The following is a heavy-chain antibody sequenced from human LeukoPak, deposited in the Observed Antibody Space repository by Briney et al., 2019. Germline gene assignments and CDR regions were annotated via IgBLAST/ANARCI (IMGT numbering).Heavy chain of an antibody. D-gene: IGHD6-13*01. CDR3: ARANYGAAGRIDY. CDR2: ISSSSSYI. J-gene: IGHJ4*02. CDR1: GFTFSSHS. V-gene: IGHV3-21*01. Sequence: PGGSLRLSCAASGFTFSSHSMNWVRQAPGKGLEWVSSISSSSSYIYYADSVKGRFTISRDNAKNSLYLQMNSLRAEDTAVYYCARANYGAAGRIDYWGQGTLVTVSS.